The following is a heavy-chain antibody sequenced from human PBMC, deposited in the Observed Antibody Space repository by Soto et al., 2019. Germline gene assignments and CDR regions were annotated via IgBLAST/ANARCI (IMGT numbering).Heavy chain of an antibody. CDR3: AKDERSGWGWYCMDV. CDR2: INPNSGAT. D-gene: IGHD3-22*01. J-gene: IGHJ6*02. CDR1: GYTFGAYY. V-gene: IGHV1-2*04. Sequence: ASVKVSCKASGYTFGAYYLHWVRQAPGQGLEWMGWINPNSGATNYAQKYQGWVTMTRDTSISTAYMEMNRLRSDDTAVYYCAKDERSGWGWYCMDVCGHVTSVPAS.